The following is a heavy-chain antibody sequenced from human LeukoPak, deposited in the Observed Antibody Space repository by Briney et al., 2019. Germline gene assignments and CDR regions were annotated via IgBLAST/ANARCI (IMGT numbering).Heavy chain of an antibody. CDR2: ISYDGSNK. CDR3: ARGYYDSSGYYLWVAYPHAFDI. CDR1: GFTFSSYA. Sequence: QSGGSLRLSCAASGFTFSSYAMHWVRQAPGKGLEWVAVISYDGSNKYYADSVKGRFTISRDNSKNTLYLQMNSLRAEDTAVYYCARGYYDSSGYYLWVAYPHAFDIWGQGTMVTVSS. J-gene: IGHJ3*02. D-gene: IGHD3-22*01. V-gene: IGHV3-30*04.